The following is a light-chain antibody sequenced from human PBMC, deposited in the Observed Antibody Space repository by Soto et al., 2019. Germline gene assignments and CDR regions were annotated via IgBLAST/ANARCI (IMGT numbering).Light chain of an antibody. CDR3: CSYAGVSGV. CDR1: SSDVGGYDL. Sequence: SVLTQPASVSASPGQSITISCTGTSSDVGGYDLVSWYQQRPGKAPKLMIYEGNKRPSGVSNRFSGSKSGNTASLTISGLQAEDDADYYCCSYAGVSGVFGGGTKLTVL. J-gene: IGLJ3*02. V-gene: IGLV2-23*01. CDR2: EGN.